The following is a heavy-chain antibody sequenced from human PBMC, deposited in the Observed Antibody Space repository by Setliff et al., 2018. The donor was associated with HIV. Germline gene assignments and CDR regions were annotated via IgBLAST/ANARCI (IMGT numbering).Heavy chain of an antibody. CDR2: ISSSGSII. V-gene: IGHV3-48*03. J-gene: IGHJ6*02. D-gene: IGHD2-21*02. CDR1: GFTFSNYE. Sequence: PGESLKISCAASGFTFSNYEMNWVRQAPGKGLEWVSYISSSGSIIYYADSVKGRFTISRDNAKNSLYLQMNSLRAEDTAIYYCARSHIVVVTATPHYGMDVWGQGTTVTVSS. CDR3: ARSHIVVVTATPHYGMDV.